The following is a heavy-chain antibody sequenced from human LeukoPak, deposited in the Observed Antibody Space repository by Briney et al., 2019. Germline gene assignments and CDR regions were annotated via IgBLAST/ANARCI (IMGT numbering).Heavy chain of an antibody. Sequence: GGSLRLSCAASGFTFSSYSMNRVRQAPGKGLEWVSSISSSSSYIYYADSVKGRFTISRDNAKNSLYLQMNSLRAEDTAVYYCARDRHVDAFDIWGQGTMVTVSS. CDR3: ARDRHVDAFDI. J-gene: IGHJ3*02. CDR1: GFTFSSYS. CDR2: ISSSSSYI. V-gene: IGHV3-21*01.